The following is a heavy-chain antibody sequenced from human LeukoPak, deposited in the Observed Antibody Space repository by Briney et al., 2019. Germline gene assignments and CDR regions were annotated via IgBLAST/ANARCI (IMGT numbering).Heavy chain of an antibody. Sequence: ASVKVSCKTSGYIFTSYGISWVRQAPGQGLEWMGWISAYTGNTNYAQNLQGRVTMTRDTSISTAYMELSRLRSDDTAVYYCARDLGPMDYYDSSGYYTDLGYWGQGTLVTVSS. CDR3: ARDLGPMDYYDSSGYYTDLGY. CDR2: ISAYTGNT. D-gene: IGHD3-22*01. V-gene: IGHV1-18*01. J-gene: IGHJ4*02. CDR1: GYIFTSYG.